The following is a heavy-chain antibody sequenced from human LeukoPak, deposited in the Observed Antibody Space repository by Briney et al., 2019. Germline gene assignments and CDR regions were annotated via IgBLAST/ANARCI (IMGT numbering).Heavy chain of an antibody. D-gene: IGHD4-11*01. CDR1: GFTFSSYA. CDR3: ARDLTPNYSRYFDY. Sequence: GGSLRLSCAASGFTFSSYAMHWVRQAPGKGLDWVAVISYDGSSKYYADSVKGRFTISRDNAKNSLYLQMNSLRAEDTAVYYCARDLTPNYSRYFDYWGQGTLVTVSS. CDR2: ISYDGSSK. V-gene: IGHV3-30-3*01. J-gene: IGHJ4*02.